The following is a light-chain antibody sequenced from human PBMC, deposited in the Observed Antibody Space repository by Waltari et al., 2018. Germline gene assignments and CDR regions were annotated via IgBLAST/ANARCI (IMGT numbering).Light chain of an antibody. J-gene: IGKJ2*01. CDR3: QHSYITPYT. CDR1: QSISNY. V-gene: IGKV1-39*01. CDR2: SAS. Sequence: DIQMTQSPSSLSASVGDRVTITCRASQSISNYLNWYQQKPGKVPKRLISSASSLQSGVPSRFSGSGSQTDFTLTITSLQPEDFATYDCQHSYITPYTFGQGTELELK.